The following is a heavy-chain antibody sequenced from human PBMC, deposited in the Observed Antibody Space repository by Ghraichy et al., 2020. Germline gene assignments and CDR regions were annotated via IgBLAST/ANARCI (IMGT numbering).Heavy chain of an antibody. D-gene: IGHD6-13*01. CDR2: IWYDGSNK. CDR3: SRDPGQQTPDYYMDV. CDR1: GFTFSSYG. J-gene: IGHJ6*03. Sequence: GGSLRLSCAASGFTFSSYGMHWVRQAPGKGLEWVAVIWYDGSNKYYADSVKGRFTISRDNSKNTLYLQMNSLRAEDTAVYYCSRDPGQQTPDYYMDVWGKGTTVTVSS. V-gene: IGHV3-33*01.